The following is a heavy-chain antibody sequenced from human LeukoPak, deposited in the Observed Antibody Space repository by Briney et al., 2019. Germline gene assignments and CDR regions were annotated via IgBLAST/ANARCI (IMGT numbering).Heavy chain of an antibody. V-gene: IGHV3-23*01. Sequence: GGSLRLSCAASGFTFSTYSMTWVRQGPGKGLEWVSSIYPSGDSTFYADSVKGRFAISRDNSKNTLYLQMSSLRTEDTAIYYCAKDVVPDSGWDLDYWGQGTLVTVSS. CDR3: AKDVVPDSGWDLDY. D-gene: IGHD6-19*01. J-gene: IGHJ4*02. CDR1: GFTFSTYS. CDR2: IYPSGDST.